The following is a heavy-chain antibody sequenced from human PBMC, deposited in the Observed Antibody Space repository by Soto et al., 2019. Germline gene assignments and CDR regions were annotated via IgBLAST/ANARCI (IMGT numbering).Heavy chain of an antibody. CDR3: SKAGCGTNNCYWDV. CDR2: ISAGGGGT. CDR1: GFTFSSYA. J-gene: IGHJ6*03. D-gene: IGHD2-21*02. V-gene: IGHV3-23*01. Sequence: GGSLRLSCAASGFTFSSYAMTWVRQAPGKGLEWVSTISAGGGGTYYAGSVKGRFTISRDNSINTLYLQMNSLRAEDTAIYYCSKAGCGTNNCYWDVWGKGTTVTVS.